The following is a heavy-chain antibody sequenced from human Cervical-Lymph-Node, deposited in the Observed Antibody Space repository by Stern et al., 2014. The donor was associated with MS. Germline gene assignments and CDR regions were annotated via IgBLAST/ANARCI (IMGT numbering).Heavy chain of an antibody. CDR1: GFIFSSYA. CDR3: ARDTCRGGGGYFRY. D-gene: IGHD2-15*01. J-gene: IGHJ4*02. Sequence: VQLVESGGGVVQPGGSLRLSCAASGFIFSSYAMHWVRQAPGKGLDWVAFLSNEGSKQFYADSVKGRFTISRDNSNNTLYLQMNSRRPEDTAVYYCARDTCRGGGGYFRYWGQGILITVSS. V-gene: IGHV3-30-3*01. CDR2: LSNEGSKQ.